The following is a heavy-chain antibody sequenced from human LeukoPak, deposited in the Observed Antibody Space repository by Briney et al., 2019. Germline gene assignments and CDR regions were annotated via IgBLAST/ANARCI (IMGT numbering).Heavy chain of an antibody. Sequence: SWVRQAPGKGLEWIGYIYHSGSTYYNPSLKSRLTISIDTSENQFSLKLSSVTAADTAVYYCARATSGYESFFDYWGQGTLVLVSS. CDR2: IYHSGST. J-gene: IGHJ4*02. V-gene: IGHV4-31*02. CDR3: ARATSGYESFFDY. D-gene: IGHD5-12*01.